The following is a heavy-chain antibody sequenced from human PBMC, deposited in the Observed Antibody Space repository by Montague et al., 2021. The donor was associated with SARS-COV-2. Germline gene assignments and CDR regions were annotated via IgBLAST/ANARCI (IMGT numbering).Heavy chain of an antibody. Sequence: CAISGDSVSSNIATWNWIRQSPPRGLEWLGRTYYRSKWYNDYAVSVKSRVIINPDTSNNRISLQLNSVTPEDTAVYYCARAYCGGDCYFYWYFDLWGRGTLVTVSS. CDR3: ARAYCGGDCYFYWYFDL. CDR2: TYYRSKWYN. J-gene: IGHJ2*01. D-gene: IGHD2-21*02. CDR1: GDSVSSNIAT. V-gene: IGHV6-1*01.